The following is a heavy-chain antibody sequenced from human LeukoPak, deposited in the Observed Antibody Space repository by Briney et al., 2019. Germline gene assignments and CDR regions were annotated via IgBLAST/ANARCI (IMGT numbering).Heavy chain of an antibody. V-gene: IGHV1-69*13. CDR2: IIPIFGTA. J-gene: IGHJ3*02. CDR1: GGTFSSYA. D-gene: IGHD6-13*01. CDR3: AKAQLAAAGSSDAFDI. Sequence: SVKVSCKASGGTFSSYAISWVRQAPGQGLEWMGGIIPIFGTANYAQKFQGRVTITADESTSTAYMELRSLRSDDTAVYYCAKAQLAAAGSSDAFDIWGQGTMVTVSS.